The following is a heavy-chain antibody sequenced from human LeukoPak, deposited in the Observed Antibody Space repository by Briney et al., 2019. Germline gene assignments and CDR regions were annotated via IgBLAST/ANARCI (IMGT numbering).Heavy chain of an antibody. CDR2: MNHNSGNT. CDR3: ARSSVGARRRIDY. J-gene: IGHJ4*02. V-gene: IGHV1-8*01. D-gene: IGHD1-26*01. Sequence: WASVKVSCKASGYTFTSYDINWVRQATGQGREWMGWMNHNSGNTGYAQKFQGRVTMTRSTSINTAYMELNSLTSEDTAVYYCARSSVGARRRIDYWGQGTLVTVSS. CDR1: GYTFTSYD.